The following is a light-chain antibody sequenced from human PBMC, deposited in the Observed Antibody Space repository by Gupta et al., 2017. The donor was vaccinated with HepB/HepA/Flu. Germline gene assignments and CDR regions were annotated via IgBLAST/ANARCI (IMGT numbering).Light chain of an antibody. V-gene: IGKV3-11*01. CDR1: QSVGIF. CDR3: QHRGYSGT. CDR2: DAS. J-gene: IGKJ1*01. Sequence: EIVLTQSPATLSLSPGERVTLSCRASQSVGIFLAWYQHKVGQAPKLLIYDASNRAIGIPARFSGSGSGTAFTLTIRNLEPEDFAVYYCQHRGYSGTFGQGTKVE.